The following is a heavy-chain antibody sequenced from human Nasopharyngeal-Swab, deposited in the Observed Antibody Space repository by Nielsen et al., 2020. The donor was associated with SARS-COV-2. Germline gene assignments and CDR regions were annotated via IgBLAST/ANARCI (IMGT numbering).Heavy chain of an antibody. V-gene: IGHV3-21*01. CDR3: ARGVHDYGDYRIGDAFDI. D-gene: IGHD4-17*01. Sequence: VRQAPGKGLEWVSSISSSSSYIYYADSVKGRFTISRDNAKNSLYLQMNSLRAEDTAVYYCARGVHDYGDYRIGDAFDIWGQGTMVTVSS. CDR2: ISSSSSYI. J-gene: IGHJ3*02.